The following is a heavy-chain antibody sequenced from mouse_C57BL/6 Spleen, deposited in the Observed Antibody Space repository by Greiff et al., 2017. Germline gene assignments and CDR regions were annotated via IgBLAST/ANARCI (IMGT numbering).Heavy chain of an antibody. CDR1: GYTFTSYW. Sequence: QVQLQQSGAELAKPGASVKLSCKASGYTFTSYWMHWVKQRPGQGLEWIGYINPSSGYTKSNQKFKDKATLTADKSSSTAYMQLSSLTYEDSAVYYCAKGAAQVPVDYWGQGTTLTVSS. J-gene: IGHJ2*01. D-gene: IGHD3-2*02. CDR3: AKGAAQVPVDY. V-gene: IGHV1-7*01. CDR2: INPSSGYT.